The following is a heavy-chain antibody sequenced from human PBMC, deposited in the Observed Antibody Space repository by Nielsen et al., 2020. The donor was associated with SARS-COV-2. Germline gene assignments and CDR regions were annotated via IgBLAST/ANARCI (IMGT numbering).Heavy chain of an antibody. V-gene: IGHV5-51*01. CDR2: IYPGDSDT. J-gene: IGHJ6*02. Sequence: GESLKISCKGSGYSFTSYWIGWVRQMPGKGLEWMGIIYPGDSDTRYSPSFQGQVTISADKSISTAYLQWSSLKASDTAMYYCARPLVSGYYYYGMDVWGQGTTVTVSS. D-gene: IGHD2-21*01. CDR3: ARPLVSGYYYYGMDV. CDR1: GYSFTSYW.